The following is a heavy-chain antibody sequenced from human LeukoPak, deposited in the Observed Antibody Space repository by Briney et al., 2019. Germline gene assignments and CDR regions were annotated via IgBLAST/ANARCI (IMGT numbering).Heavy chain of an antibody. Sequence: PGGSLRLSCAASGFTFSNSAMSWVRQAPGKGLEWVSGISGSGVSTYYADSVKGRFTISRDNSKNTLYLQMNSLRADDTAVYYCAKGRGYNYGYHCFDPWGQGTLVTVSS. J-gene: IGHJ5*02. CDR2: ISGSGVST. CDR3: AKGRGYNYGYHCFDP. V-gene: IGHV3-23*01. CDR1: GFTFSNSA. D-gene: IGHD5-18*01.